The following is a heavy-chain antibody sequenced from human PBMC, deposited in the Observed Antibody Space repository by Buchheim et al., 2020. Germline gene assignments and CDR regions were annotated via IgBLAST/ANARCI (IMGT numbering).Heavy chain of an antibody. Sequence: EVQLLESGGGWIQPGGSLRLSCAASGFTFSVYAMTWVRQAPGKGLERVSAIRGNGGSIYYADSVKGRFTISRENSRNILFLQMNSLRAEDTAVYYCAKSPRWELLDDWGQGAL. V-gene: IGHV3-23*01. CDR3: AKSPRWELLDD. CDR2: IRGNGGSI. CDR1: GFTFSVYA. J-gene: IGHJ4*02. D-gene: IGHD1-26*01.